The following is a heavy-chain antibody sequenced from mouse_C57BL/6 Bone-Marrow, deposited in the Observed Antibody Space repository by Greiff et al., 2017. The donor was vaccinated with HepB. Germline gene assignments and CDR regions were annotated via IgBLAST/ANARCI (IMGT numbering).Heavy chain of an antibody. CDR2: INPGSGGT. CDR1: GYAFTNYL. V-gene: IGHV1-54*01. J-gene: IGHJ2*01. CDR3: ARDGYYVGNFDY. D-gene: IGHD2-3*01. Sequence: QVQLQQSGAELVRPGTSVKVSCKASGYAFTNYLIEWVKQRPGQGLEWIGVINPGSGGTNYNEKFKGKATLTADKSSSTAYMQLSSLTSEDSAVYFCARDGYYVGNFDYWGQGTTLTVSS.